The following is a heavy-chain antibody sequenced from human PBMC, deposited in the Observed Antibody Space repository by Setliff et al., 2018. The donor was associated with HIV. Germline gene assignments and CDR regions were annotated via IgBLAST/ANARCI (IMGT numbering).Heavy chain of an antibody. V-gene: IGHV4-39*02. CDR3: AGDSGYPSNWFDP. J-gene: IGHJ5*02. CDR1: GGSISRDSFY. D-gene: IGHD3-22*01. CDR2: IYYSGTT. Sequence: SETLSLTCTVSGGSISRDSFYWGWFRLPPGEGLEWIGSIYYSGTTYYAPSLETRLTISVDTSTNQFSLKLTSVTAADTAMYFCAGDSGYPSNWFDPWGQGILVTVSS.